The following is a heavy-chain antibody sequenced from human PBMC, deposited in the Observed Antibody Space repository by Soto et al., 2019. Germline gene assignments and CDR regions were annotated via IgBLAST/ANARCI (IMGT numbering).Heavy chain of an antibody. CDR2: IDPSDSYT. V-gene: IGHV5-10-1*01. CDR3: ARRLPGPKEEYTAYYFYGLDV. CDR1: GNRFTSHW. Sequence: PXESLKVSWQCSGNRFTSHWITLVLQTPGKGLEWMGRIDPSDSYTNYSPSFQGRVTISADRSISTAFLQWSSLEASDTAIYYCARRLPGPKEEYTAYYFYGLDVWGQGTTVTVSS. D-gene: IGHD1-1*01. J-gene: IGHJ6*02.